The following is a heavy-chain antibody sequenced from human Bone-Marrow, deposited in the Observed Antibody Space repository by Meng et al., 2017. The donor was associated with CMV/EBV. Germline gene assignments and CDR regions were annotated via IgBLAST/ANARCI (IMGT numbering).Heavy chain of an antibody. J-gene: IGHJ6*02. CDR1: GFTFSSYS. D-gene: IGHD2-21*01. CDR3: ARDVSPRSSAYFAIYYFYALDV. CDR2: ISSSGTYI. Sequence: GESLKISCAASGFTFSSYSMNWVRQAPGKGLEWVSSISSSGTYIYYADSVKGRFTISRDNAQNSLYLQMNSLRAEDTAVYYCARDVSPRSSAYFAIYYFYALDVWVQGTTVTVSS. V-gene: IGHV3-21*01.